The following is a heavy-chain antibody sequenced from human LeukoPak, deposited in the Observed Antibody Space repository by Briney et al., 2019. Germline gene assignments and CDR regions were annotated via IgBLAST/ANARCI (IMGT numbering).Heavy chain of an antibody. D-gene: IGHD6-6*01. V-gene: IGHV3-33*08. CDR1: GFAFRTYA. CDR3: ARDRGTTSSAGYYFDY. Sequence: GGSLRLSCAASGFAFRTYAIHWVRQAPGKGLEWVAIIWYDGSEKFYGDSVKGRFTISRDNSKNTLYLQMNSLRAEDTAVYYCARDRGTTSSAGYYFDYWGQGTLVTVSS. CDR2: IWYDGSEK. J-gene: IGHJ4*02.